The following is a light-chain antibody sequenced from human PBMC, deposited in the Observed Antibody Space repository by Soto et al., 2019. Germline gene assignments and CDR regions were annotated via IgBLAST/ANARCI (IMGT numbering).Light chain of an antibody. CDR3: QQYGSSPWT. V-gene: IGKV3-20*01. J-gene: IGKJ1*01. Sequence: EIVLTQSPGTLSLSPGERVTLSCRASQSVSSSFLAWYQQKPGQAPRLLIYGASSRATGIPDRFSGSGSGTDFTLTISGLEPEDFAVYYCQQYGSSPWTFGQGTKVEIK. CDR1: QSVSSSF. CDR2: GAS.